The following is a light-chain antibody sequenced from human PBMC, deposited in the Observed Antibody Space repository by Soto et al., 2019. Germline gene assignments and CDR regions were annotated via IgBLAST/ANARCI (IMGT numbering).Light chain of an antibody. CDR1: QGISSY. J-gene: IGKJ1*01. CDR2: AAS. CDR3: QQYYSYPPK. Sequence: AIRMTQSPSSLSASTGDRVTITCRACQGISSYLAWYQQKPGKAPKLLIYAASTLQSGVPSRFSGSGSGTDFTLTISCLQSEDFATYYCQQYYSYPPKFGQGTKVDIK. V-gene: IGKV1-8*01.